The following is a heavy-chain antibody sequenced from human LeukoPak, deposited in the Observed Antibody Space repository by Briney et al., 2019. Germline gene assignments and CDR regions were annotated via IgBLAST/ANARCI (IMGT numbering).Heavy chain of an antibody. J-gene: IGHJ4*02. V-gene: IGHV3-74*01. CDR3: ARGAGVTNYDF. CDR1: GFPFSGYW. CDR2: INTDGSTT. Sequence: PGGSLRLSCVPSGFPFSGYWMHWVRQAPGKGLVWVSRINTDGSTTTYADSVKGRFTISRDNAKNTLYLQMNSLRAEDTAVYYCARGAGVTNYDFWGQGTLVTVSS. D-gene: IGHD2-21*02.